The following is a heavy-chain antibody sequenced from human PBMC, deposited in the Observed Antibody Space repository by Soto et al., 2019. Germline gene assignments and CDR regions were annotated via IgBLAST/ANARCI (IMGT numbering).Heavy chain of an antibody. CDR1: GFTFSSYA. J-gene: IGHJ4*02. Sequence: GGSLRLSCAASGFTFSSYAMHWVRQAPGKGLEWVAVISYDGSNKYYADSVKGRFTISRDNSKNTLYLQMDSLRAEDTAVYYCAREDVEMDTHYYFDYWGQGTLVTVSS. V-gene: IGHV3-30-3*01. CDR3: AREDVEMDTHYYFDY. D-gene: IGHD5-18*01. CDR2: ISYDGSNK.